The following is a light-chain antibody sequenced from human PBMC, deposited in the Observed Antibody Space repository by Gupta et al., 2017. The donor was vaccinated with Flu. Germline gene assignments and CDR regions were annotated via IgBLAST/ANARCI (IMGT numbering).Light chain of an antibody. CDR3: QQYYDTPQT. V-gene: IGKV4-1*01. CDR2: WAS. Sequence: DIVMTQSPASLAVSLGERATINCKSSQSVLYSSNNKNYLAWYQQKPGQSPKLLIYWASTRASGVPHRFSGGGSGTDFTLTISSLQAEDVAVYSCQQYYDTPQTFGQGTKLEIK. CDR1: QSVLYSSNNKNY. J-gene: IGKJ2*01.